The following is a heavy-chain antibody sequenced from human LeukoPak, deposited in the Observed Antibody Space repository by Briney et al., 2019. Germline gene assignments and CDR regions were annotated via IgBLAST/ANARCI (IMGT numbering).Heavy chain of an antibody. CDR3: ARGQVYYYGMDV. V-gene: IGHV4-34*01. CDR1: GGSFSGYY. J-gene: IGHJ6*04. Sequence: SETLSLTCAVYGGSFSGYYWSWIRQPPGKGLEWIGEINHSGSTNYNPSLKSRVTISVDTSKNQFSLKLSSVTAADTAVYYCARGQVYYYGMDVWGKRTTVTVSS. CDR2: INHSGST.